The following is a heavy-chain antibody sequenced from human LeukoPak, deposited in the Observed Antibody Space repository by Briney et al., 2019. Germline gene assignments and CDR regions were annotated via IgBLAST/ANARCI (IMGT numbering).Heavy chain of an antibody. Sequence: SETLSLTCNVSGGSIGSHYWSWIRQPPGKGLEWIGYIYYSGSPNYNPSLKSRVSISADTSKNQFSLKLNSVTAADTAVYYCARQIEYYFDYWGQGILVTVSS. CDR1: GGSIGSHY. D-gene: IGHD2-21*01. CDR2: IYYSGSP. J-gene: IGHJ4*02. CDR3: ARQIEYYFDY. V-gene: IGHV4-59*08.